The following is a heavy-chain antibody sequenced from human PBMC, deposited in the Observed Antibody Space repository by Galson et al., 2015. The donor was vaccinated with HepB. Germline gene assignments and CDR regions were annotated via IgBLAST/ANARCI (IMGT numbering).Heavy chain of an antibody. V-gene: IGHV3-33*01. D-gene: IGHD2-2*02. J-gene: IGHJ1*01. CDR1: GFTFSSYG. Sequence: SLRLYCAAPGFTFSSYGMHWARQAQGKGLEWVAVIWYDGSNKYYADSVKGRFTISRDNSKNTLYLQMNSLRAEDTAVYYCARAPVGYCSSTSCYTGEYFQHWGQGTLVTVSS. CDR3: ARAPVGYCSSTSCYTGEYFQH. CDR2: IWYDGSNK.